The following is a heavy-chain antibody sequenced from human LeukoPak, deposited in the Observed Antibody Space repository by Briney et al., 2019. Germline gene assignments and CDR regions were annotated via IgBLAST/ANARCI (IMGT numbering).Heavy chain of an antibody. J-gene: IGHJ3*02. CDR2: MNPNNGDT. V-gene: IGHV1-8*03. D-gene: IGHD2-2*01. Sequence: ASVKVSCKASGYTFTSYIINWVRQAPGQGLEWLGWMNPNNGDTGYAQRFQGRVTITGNMSISTAYMELSSLRSDDTAVYYCARVDCSSTSCYRLNAFDAFDIWGQGTMVTVSS. CDR3: ARVDCSSTSCYRLNAFDAFDI. CDR1: GYTFTSYI.